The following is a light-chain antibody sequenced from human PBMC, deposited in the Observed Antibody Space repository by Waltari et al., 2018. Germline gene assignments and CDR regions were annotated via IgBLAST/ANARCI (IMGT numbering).Light chain of an antibody. CDR3: YSASDNNLVI. CDR2: QDN. CDR1: ILAKTH. Sequence: SYELTQPSSVSVSPGQTARITCSGDILAKTHARWFQQKPGQAPLLVIFQDNLRPSGIPDRFSDSRSGTTVTLTISGAHVDDEADYHCYSASDNNLVIFGGGTKLTVL. V-gene: IGLV3-27*01. J-gene: IGLJ2*01.